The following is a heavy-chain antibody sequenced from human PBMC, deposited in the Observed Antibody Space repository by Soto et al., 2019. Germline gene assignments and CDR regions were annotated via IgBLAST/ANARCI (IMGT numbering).Heavy chain of an antibody. CDR1: GYTFTSYA. CDR2: INAGNGNT. CDR3: ARGPGGPAGPGDY. V-gene: IGHV1-3*01. J-gene: IGHJ4*02. Sequence: QVQLVQSGAEVKKPGASVKVSCKASGYTFTSYAMHWVRQAPGQRLEWMGWINAGNGNTKYSQNLQGRVTITRDTSASTAYMELSSLRSEDTAVYYCARGPGGPAGPGDYWGQGALVTVSS. D-gene: IGHD2-15*01.